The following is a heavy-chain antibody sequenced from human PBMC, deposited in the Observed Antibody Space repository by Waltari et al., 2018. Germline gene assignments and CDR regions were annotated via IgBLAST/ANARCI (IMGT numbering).Heavy chain of an antibody. D-gene: IGHD6-13*01. Sequence: QVQLQQWGAGLLKPSETLSLTCAVYGGSFSGYYRSWIRPPPGKGLEWIGEINHSGSTNYNPSLKSRVTISVDTSKNQFSLKLSSVTAADTAVYYCARLAAGNYYYYYYMDVWGKGTTVTVSS. J-gene: IGHJ6*03. CDR3: ARLAAGNYYYYYYMDV. V-gene: IGHV4-34*01. CDR2: INHSGST. CDR1: GGSFSGYY.